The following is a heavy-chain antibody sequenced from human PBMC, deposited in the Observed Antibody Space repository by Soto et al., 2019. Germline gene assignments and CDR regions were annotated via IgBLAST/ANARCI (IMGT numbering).Heavy chain of an antibody. Sequence: LRLSCAASGFTLGSARMDWVRQAPGKGLEWASYIGGSGTPIYYADSVKGRFTISKDNAQNSLYLQMNSLRAEDTAVYYCARDLMGYAMDVWGQGTTVTVS. D-gene: IGHD2-8*01. CDR2: IGGSGTPI. CDR3: ARDLMGYAMDV. V-gene: IGHV3-48*03. J-gene: IGHJ6*02. CDR1: GFTLGSAR.